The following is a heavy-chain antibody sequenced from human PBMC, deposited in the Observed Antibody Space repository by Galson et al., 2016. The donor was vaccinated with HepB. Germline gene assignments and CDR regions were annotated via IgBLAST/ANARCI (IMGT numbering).Heavy chain of an antibody. J-gene: IGHJ4*02. CDR2: ISRKSEGATT. CDR3: AKMSLAQANVQVPY. CDR1: GFTFNNVW. V-gene: IGHV3-15*07. D-gene: IGHD6-6*01. Sequence: SLRLSCAASGFTFNNVWMNWVRQAPGKGLEWVGRISRKSEGATTDYAAPVKGRFTISRDDTKSTLYLQMDSLKTEDTAVYYCAKMSLAQANVQVPYWGQGTLVTVSS.